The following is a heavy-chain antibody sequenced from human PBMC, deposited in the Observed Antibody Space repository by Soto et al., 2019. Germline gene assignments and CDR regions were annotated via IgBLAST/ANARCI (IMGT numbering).Heavy chain of an antibody. CDR1: GYTFTTYY. J-gene: IGHJ3*02. CDR3: ATDRGRLAFDI. Sequence: ASVKVSCKASGYTFTTYYIHWVRQAPGQGLEWMGVINPSGGGTTYAQTFQGRVTMTRDTSTSTVYMELSSLRSEDTDIYYCATDRGRLAFDIWGQGTMVTVSS. V-gene: IGHV1-46*01. D-gene: IGHD1-26*01. CDR2: INPSGGGT.